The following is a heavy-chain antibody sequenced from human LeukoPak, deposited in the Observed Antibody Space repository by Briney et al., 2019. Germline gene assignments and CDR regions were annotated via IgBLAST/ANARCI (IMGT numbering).Heavy chain of an antibody. CDR1: GGSISSGGYY. CDR3: ARGGNWAYFDY. CDR2: IYYGGST. Sequence: SETLSLTCTVSGGSISSGGYYWSWIRQHPGKGLEWIGYIYYGGSTYYNPSLKSRVTISVDTSKNQFSLKLSSVTAADTAVYYCARGGNWAYFDYWGQGTLVTVSS. V-gene: IGHV4-31*03. D-gene: IGHD7-27*01. J-gene: IGHJ4*02.